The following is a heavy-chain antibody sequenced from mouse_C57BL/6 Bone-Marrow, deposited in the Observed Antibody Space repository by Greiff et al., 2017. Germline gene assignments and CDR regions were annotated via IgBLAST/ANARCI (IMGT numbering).Heavy chain of an antibody. D-gene: IGHD2-5*01. CDR2: IYPGSGST. Sequence: VQLQQPGAELVKPGASVKMSCKASGYTFTSYWITWVKQRPGQGLEWIGDIYPGSGSTNYNEKVKSKATLPVDTSSSTAYMQLSSLTSEDSAVYYCARPYYSNYWYFDVWGTGTTVTVSS. J-gene: IGHJ1*03. CDR3: ARPYYSNYWYFDV. CDR1: GYTFTSYW. V-gene: IGHV1-55*01.